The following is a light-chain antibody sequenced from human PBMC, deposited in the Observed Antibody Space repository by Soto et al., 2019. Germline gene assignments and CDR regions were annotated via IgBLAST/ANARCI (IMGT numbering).Light chain of an antibody. Sequence: SALAQPRSACGSPRQSVAISCPGTSSAVGGYNYVSWYQQHPGKAPKLMIYEVNKRPSGVPDRFSGSKSGNTASLPVSSLQAEDEADYYCSTYAGSINVFGTGNKVTVL. CDR1: SSAVGGYNY. CDR2: EVN. V-gene: IGLV2-8*01. J-gene: IGLJ1*01. CDR3: STYAGSINV.